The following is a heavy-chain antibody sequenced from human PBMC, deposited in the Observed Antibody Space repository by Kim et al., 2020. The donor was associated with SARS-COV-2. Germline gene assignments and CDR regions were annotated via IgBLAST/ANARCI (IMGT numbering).Heavy chain of an antibody. D-gene: IGHD3-10*01. CDR1: GFSFGSHA. CDR3: TRDLYGSGSSRTGMDV. Sequence: GGSLRLSCAASGFSFGSHAMHWVRQAPGKGLEWVTDITFDGSEQFYTDSVKGRFTISRDNSKSTLYLQMSSLRDADTAVYYCTRDLYGSGSSRTGMDVWGQGTTVTVSS. J-gene: IGHJ6*02. CDR2: ITFDGSEQ. V-gene: IGHV3-30*04.